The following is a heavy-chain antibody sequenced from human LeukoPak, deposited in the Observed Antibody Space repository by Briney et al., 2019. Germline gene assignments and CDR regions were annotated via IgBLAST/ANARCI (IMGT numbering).Heavy chain of an antibody. CDR2: VSYSGGT. Sequence: PSETLSLTCAVSGDSVSGHYWSWIRQTPGKGLEWIGYVSYSGGTNYNPSLKRRVSISLDTSKNQFSLKLSSPAAADPAVYYCARAPMAITTSAFPDAFDFWGQGTMVTVSS. V-gene: IGHV4-59*02. CDR3: ARAPMAITTSAFPDAFDF. CDR1: GDSVSGHY. J-gene: IGHJ3*01. D-gene: IGHD5-12*01.